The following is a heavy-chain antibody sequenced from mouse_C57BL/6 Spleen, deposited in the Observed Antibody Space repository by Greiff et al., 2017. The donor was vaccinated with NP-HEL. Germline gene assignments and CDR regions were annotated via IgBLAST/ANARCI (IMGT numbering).Heavy chain of an antibody. V-gene: IGHV1-52*01. CDR2: IDPSDSET. Sequence: QVQLQQPGAELVRPGSSVKLSCKASGYTFTSYWMHWVKQRPIQGLEWIGNIDPSDSETHYNQKFKDKATLTVEKSSSTAYMQLSSLTSEDSAVYYWAREGYDVDYWGQGTTLTVSS. D-gene: IGHD2-2*01. CDR1: GYTFTSYW. CDR3: AREGYDVDY. J-gene: IGHJ2*01.